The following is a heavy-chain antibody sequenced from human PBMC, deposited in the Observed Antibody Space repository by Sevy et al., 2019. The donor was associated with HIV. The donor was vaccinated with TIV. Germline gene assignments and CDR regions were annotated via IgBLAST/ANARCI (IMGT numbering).Heavy chain of an antibody. D-gene: IGHD6-13*01. CDR1: GFTVTNNY. V-gene: IGHV3-53*01. CDR2: SYSDDSR. Sequence: GGSLRFSCAASGFTVTNNYISWVRQAPGKGLDWVALSYSDDSRYFADSVRGRFTISRDSLKNTLYLQMNSLRAEDTAVYYCARLHPHIAAARAMDVWGQWTTVTVSS. J-gene: IGHJ6*02. CDR3: ARLHPHIAAARAMDV.